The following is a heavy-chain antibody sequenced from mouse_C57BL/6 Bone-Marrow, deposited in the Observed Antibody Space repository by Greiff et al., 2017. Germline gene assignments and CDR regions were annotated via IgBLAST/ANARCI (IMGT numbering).Heavy chain of an antibody. V-gene: IGHV1-80*01. D-gene: IGHD1-1*01. CDR3: AAGYYDSSYWYFDV. J-gene: IGHJ1*03. CDR1: GYAFSSYW. Sequence: VQLQESGAELVKPGASVKISCKASGYAFSSYWMNWVKQRPGKGLEWIGQIYPGDGDTNYNGKFKGKATLTADKSSSTAYMQLSSLTSEDSAVYFCAAGYYDSSYWYFDVWGTGTTVTVSS. CDR2: IYPGDGDT.